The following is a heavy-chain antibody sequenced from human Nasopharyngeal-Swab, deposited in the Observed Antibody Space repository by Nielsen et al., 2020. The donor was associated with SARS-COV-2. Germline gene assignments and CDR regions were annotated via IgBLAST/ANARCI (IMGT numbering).Heavy chain of an antibody. Sequence: GSLRLSCAAYGGSFSGYYWSWIRQPPGKGLEWIGEINHSGSTNYNPSLKSRVTISVDTSKNQFSLKLSSVTAADTAVYYCARWTTVTTRLDYWGQGTLVTVSS. V-gene: IGHV4-34*01. J-gene: IGHJ4*02. CDR2: INHSGST. D-gene: IGHD4-17*01. CDR1: GGSFSGYY. CDR3: ARWTTVTTRLDY.